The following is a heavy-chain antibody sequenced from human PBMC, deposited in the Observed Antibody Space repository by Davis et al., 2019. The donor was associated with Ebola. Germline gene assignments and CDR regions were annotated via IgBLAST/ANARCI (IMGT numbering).Heavy chain of an antibody. CDR2: INAGNGNT. CDR1: GGTFSSYA. CDR3: ARGVVVDPFDY. J-gene: IGHJ4*02. V-gene: IGHV1-3*01. D-gene: IGHD2-15*01. Sequence: ASVKVSCKASGGTFSSYAISWVRQAPGQRLEWMGWINAGNGNTKYSQKFQGRVTITRDTSASTAYMELSSLRSEDTAVYYCARGVVVDPFDYWGQGTLVTVSS.